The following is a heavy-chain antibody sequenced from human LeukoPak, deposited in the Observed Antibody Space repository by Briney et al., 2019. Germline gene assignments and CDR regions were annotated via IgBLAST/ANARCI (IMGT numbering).Heavy chain of an antibody. Sequence: GASVTVSCQSSGYTFTGYYMHWVRPAPGQGLEWVGWINPNSGGTNYAQKFQGRVTMTRDTSISTAYMELSRLRSDDTAVCYCARERYSSYYDYWGQGTLVTVSS. CDR1: GYTFTGYY. D-gene: IGHD6-19*01. V-gene: IGHV1-2*02. CDR3: ARERYSSYYDY. J-gene: IGHJ4*02. CDR2: INPNSGGT.